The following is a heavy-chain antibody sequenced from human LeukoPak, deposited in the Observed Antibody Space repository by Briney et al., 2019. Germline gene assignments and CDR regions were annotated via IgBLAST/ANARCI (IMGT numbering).Heavy chain of an antibody. J-gene: IGHJ4*02. V-gene: IGHV3-23*01. CDR3: AKVVAGNIDYYFDY. CDR1: GLTVSSYS. CDR2: ISGTGGST. D-gene: IGHD2/OR15-2a*01. Sequence: GGSLRLSCAASGLTVSSYSMNWVRQAPGKGLEWVAGISGTGGSTHYADSVKGRFTISRDNSKNTVYLQMRNLRVEHTAVYYCAKVVAGNIDYYFDYWGQGILVAVSS.